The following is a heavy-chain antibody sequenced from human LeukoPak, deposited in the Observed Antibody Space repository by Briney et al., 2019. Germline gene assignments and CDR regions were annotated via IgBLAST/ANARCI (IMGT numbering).Heavy chain of an antibody. V-gene: IGHV4-34*01. CDR2: INHSGST. J-gene: IGHJ4*02. Sequence: SETLSLTCAVYGGSFSGFYWSWIRQSPGKGLEWIEEINHSGSTNYNPSLKSRVTISVDTSKKQFSLKLSSVTAADTAVYYCARGPPIDYYDSSGYYTNFDYWGQGTLVTVSS. CDR3: ARGPPIDYYDSSGYYTNFDY. CDR1: GGSFSGFY. D-gene: IGHD3-22*01.